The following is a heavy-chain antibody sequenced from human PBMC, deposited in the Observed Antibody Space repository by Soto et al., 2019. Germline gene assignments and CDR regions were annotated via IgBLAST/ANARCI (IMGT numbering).Heavy chain of an antibody. D-gene: IGHD2-2*01. CDR1: GFTFSSYW. Sequence: GGSLRLSCAASGFTFSSYWMHWVRQAPGKGLVWVSRINSDGSSTSYADSVKGRFTISRDNAKNTLYLQMNSLRAEDTAVYYCARALCSSTSCYYYYYYYMDVSGKGTTVTGSS. CDR3: ARALCSSTSCYYYYYYYMDV. V-gene: IGHV3-74*01. J-gene: IGHJ6*03. CDR2: INSDGSST.